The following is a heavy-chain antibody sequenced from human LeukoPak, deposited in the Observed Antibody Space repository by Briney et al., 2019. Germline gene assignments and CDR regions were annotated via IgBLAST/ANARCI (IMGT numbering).Heavy chain of an antibody. CDR3: ARGRPGSGWSFDY. V-gene: IGHV1-46*01. Sequence: EASVKVSCKTSGYTFTTYYMHWVRQAPGQGLEWMGIINPSGGTTNYAQKFQGRVTMTRDTSTTTLYMELSNLRSEDTAVYYCARGRPGSGWSFDYWGQGTLVTVSS. CDR2: INPSGGTT. D-gene: IGHD6-19*01. J-gene: IGHJ4*02. CDR1: GYTFTTYY.